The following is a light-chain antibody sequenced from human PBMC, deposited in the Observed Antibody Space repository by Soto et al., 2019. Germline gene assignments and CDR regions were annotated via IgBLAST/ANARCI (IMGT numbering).Light chain of an antibody. CDR1: SSNIGAGYD. Sequence: QSVLTQPPSVSGAPGQRATISCTGSSSNIGAGYDVHWYQQLPGAAPKLLISGNTNRPSGVPDRFSGSKSGTSASLAITGLQAEDEADYYCQSSDSRLSGSDVFGTGTKLTVL. CDR2: GNT. V-gene: IGLV1-40*01. CDR3: QSSDSRLSGSDV. J-gene: IGLJ1*01.